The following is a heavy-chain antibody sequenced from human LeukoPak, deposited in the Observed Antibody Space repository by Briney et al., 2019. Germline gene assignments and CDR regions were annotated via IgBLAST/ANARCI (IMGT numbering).Heavy chain of an antibody. CDR1: GGSVSSTNW. V-gene: IGHV4-4*02. D-gene: IGHD6-25*01. Sequence: PSETLSLTCGVSGGSVSSTNWWTWIRQPAGKGLEWIGEVHLDGRTNFNPSLKSRLTMSVDLSENHVSLKLTSVTAADTAVYYCAREGGFYRPLDYSGQGTLVTVPS. CDR3: AREGGFYRPLDY. CDR2: VHLDGRT. J-gene: IGHJ4*02.